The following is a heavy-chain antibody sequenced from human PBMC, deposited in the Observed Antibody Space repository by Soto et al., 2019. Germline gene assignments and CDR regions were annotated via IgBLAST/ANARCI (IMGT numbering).Heavy chain of an antibody. Sequence: SETLSLTCTVSGGSISSGDYYWSWIRQPPGKGLEWIGYIYYSGSTYYNPSLKSRVTISVDTSKNQFSLKLSSVTAADTAVYYCARADTARAVDYWGQGTLVTVSS. J-gene: IGHJ4*02. V-gene: IGHV4-30-4*01. CDR3: ARADTARAVDY. CDR1: GGSISSGDYY. D-gene: IGHD5-18*01. CDR2: IYYSGST.